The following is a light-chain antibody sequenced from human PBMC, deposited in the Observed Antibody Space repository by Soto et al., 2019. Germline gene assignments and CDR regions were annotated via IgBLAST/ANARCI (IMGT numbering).Light chain of an antibody. CDR2: GAS. CDR1: RRVSPRY. J-gene: IGKJ2*01. Sequence: ESMLTQSPGTLSFSPGEKATLSSGPSRRVSPRYLAGYQQKPGQAPRLLIYGASIRATGIPDRFSGSGSGTDFTLTISRLEPEDFAVYYCHQFGSSPPAFTFGQGTKLEI. CDR3: HQFGSSPPAFT. V-gene: IGKV3-20*01.